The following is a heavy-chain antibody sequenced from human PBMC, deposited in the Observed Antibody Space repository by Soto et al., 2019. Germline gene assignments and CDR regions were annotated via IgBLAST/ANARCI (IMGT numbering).Heavy chain of an antibody. V-gene: IGHV4-31*03. J-gene: IGHJ4*02. CDR1: GGSISSGSYC. Sequence: QVQLQESGPGLVKPSQTLSLTCTVSGGSISSGSYCWSWIRQHPGKGLEWIGYIYYSGSTYYNPSLKSRFTRSVDTSKNQLSLKLSSVTAADTAVYYCAIAVTTVTTYDYWGQGTLVTVSS. D-gene: IGHD4-17*01. CDR2: IYYSGST. CDR3: AIAVTTVTTYDY.